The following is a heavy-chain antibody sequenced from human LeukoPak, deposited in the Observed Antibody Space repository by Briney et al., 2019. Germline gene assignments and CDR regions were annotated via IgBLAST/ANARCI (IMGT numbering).Heavy chain of an antibody. CDR3: ARFNEKVVVDAQNYYYYYYMDV. Sequence: ASVKVSCKASGYTFTSYDINWVRQATGQGLEWMGWMNPNSGNTGYAQKFQGRVTMTRNTSISTAYMELSSLRSEDTAVYYCARFNEKVVVDAQNYYYYYYMDVWGKGTTVTVSS. J-gene: IGHJ6*03. CDR1: GYTFTSYD. CDR2: MNPNSGNT. V-gene: IGHV1-8*01. D-gene: IGHD1-1*01.